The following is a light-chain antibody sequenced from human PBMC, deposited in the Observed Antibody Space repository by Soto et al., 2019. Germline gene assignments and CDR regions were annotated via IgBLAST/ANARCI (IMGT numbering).Light chain of an antibody. CDR3: CSDIHFTTV. CDR1: SSDVGFSDY. Sequence: QSVLTQPASVSGSPGQSITISCTGASSDVGFSDYVSWHQQHPGKAPKLLIYGVTNRPSGVSNRFSGSKSGNTASLSISGLQAEDEADYYCCSDIHFTTVVGGGTKVTVI. J-gene: IGLJ3*02. CDR2: GVT. V-gene: IGLV2-14*01.